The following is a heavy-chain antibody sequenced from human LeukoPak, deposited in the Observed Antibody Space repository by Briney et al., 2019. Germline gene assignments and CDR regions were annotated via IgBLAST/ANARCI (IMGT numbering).Heavy chain of an antibody. CDR3: ARDWGSGYDY. Sequence: GASVKVSCKASGYTFTSYGISWVRQAPGQGLEWMGGIIPIFGTANYAQKFQGRVTITADESTSTAYMELSSLRSEDTAVYYCARDWGSGYDYWGQGTLVTVSS. CDR2: IIPIFGTA. J-gene: IGHJ4*02. CDR1: GYTFTSYG. V-gene: IGHV1-69*13. D-gene: IGHD3-22*01.